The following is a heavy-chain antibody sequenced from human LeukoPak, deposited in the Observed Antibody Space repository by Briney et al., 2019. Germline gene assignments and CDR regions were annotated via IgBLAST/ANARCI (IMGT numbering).Heavy chain of an antibody. CDR1: GFTFSSYA. D-gene: IGHD1-26*01. Sequence: GGSLRLSCAASGFTFSSYAMSWVRQAPGKGLEWVSAISGSGGSTYYADSVKGRFTISRDNSKNTLYLQMNSLRAEDTAVYYCAEDSGSYYVGYWGQGTLVTVSS. V-gene: IGHV3-23*01. CDR2: ISGSGGST. CDR3: AEDSGSYYVGY. J-gene: IGHJ4*02.